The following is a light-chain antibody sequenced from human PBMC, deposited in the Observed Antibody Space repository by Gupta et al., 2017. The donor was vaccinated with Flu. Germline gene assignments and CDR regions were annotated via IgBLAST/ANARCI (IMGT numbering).Light chain of an antibody. V-gene: IGKV1-5*03. Sequence: DIQMTQSPSTLSASVGDRVTVTCRASQSISSWLAWYQQKPGKAPKLLIYKASSLESGVPSRFSGSGSGTEFTLTISSLHPDDFATYYCQHENSSPFTFGRGTKVEIK. J-gene: IGKJ4*01. CDR2: KAS. CDR1: QSISSW. CDR3: QHENSSPFT.